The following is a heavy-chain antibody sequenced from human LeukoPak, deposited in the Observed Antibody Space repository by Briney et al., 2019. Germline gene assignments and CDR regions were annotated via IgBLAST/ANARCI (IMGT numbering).Heavy chain of an antibody. CDR3: AGQIAAAGTYYLDY. D-gene: IGHD6-13*01. J-gene: IGHJ4*02. CDR1: GGSISSSSYY. V-gene: IGHV4-39*01. CDR2: IYYSGST. Sequence: SETLSLTCTVSGGSISSSSYYWGWIRQPPGKGLEWIGSIYYSGSTYYNPSLKSRVTISVDTSKNQFSLKLSSVTAADTAVDFVAGQIAAAGTYYLDYWGQGTLVTVS.